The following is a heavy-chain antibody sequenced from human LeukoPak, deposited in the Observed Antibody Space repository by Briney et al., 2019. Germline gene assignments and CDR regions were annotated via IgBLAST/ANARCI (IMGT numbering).Heavy chain of an antibody. D-gene: IGHD3-3*01. J-gene: IGHJ4*02. V-gene: IGHV4-4*07. CDR3: ARGGDFWSGYSYDY. CDR1: GGSISSYY. Sequence: KPSETLSLTCTVPGGSISSYYWSWIRQPAGKGLEWIGRIYTSGSTNYNPSLKSRVTMSVDTSKNQFSLKLSSVTAADTAVYYCARGGDFWSGYSYDYWGQGTLVTVSS. CDR2: IYTSGST.